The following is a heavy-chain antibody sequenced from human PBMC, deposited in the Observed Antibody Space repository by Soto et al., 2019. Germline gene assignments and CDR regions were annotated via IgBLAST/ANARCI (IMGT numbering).Heavy chain of an antibody. V-gene: IGHV4-39*01. Sequence: QLQLQESGPGLVKPSETLSLTCTVSGGSISSSSYYWGWIRQPPGKGLEWIGSIYYSGSTYYNPSLKSRVTISVDTSKNQFSLKLSSVTAADTAVYYCARRLDCGGSCYDRDYYYYMDVWGKGTTVTVSS. CDR1: GGSISSSSYY. D-gene: IGHD2-15*01. J-gene: IGHJ6*03. CDR3: ARRLDCGGSCYDRDYYYYMDV. CDR2: IYYSGST.